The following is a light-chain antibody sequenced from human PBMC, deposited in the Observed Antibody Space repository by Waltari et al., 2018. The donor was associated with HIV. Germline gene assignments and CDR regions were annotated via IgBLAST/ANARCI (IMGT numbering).Light chain of an antibody. CDR2: GSS. CDR3: QQYNKWPET. CDR1: QSVSSN. V-gene: IGKV3-15*01. J-gene: IGKJ1*01. Sequence: EIVMTQSQATLSVSPGERATLSSRASQSVSSNLAWYQQKPGQAPRLLIYGSSTRATGIPARFSGSGSGTEFTLTISSLQSEDFAVYYCQQYNKWPETFGQGTKVEIK.